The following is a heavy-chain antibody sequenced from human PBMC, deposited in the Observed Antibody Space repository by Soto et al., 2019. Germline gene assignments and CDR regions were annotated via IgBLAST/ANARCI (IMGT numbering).Heavy chain of an antibody. CDR2: ISSSSSYI. CDR3: ARGSYYYDSSGYYCDY. CDR1: GFTFSSYS. V-gene: IGHV3-21*01. Sequence: PGGSLRLSCAASGFTFSSYSMNWVRQAPGKGLEWVSSISSSSSYIYCADSVKGRFTISRDNAKNSLYLRMNSLRAEDTAVYYCARGSYYYDSSGYYCDYWGQGTLVTVSS. D-gene: IGHD3-22*01. J-gene: IGHJ4*02.